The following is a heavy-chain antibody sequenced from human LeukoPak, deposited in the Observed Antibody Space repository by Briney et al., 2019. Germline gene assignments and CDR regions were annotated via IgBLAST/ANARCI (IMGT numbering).Heavy chain of an antibody. CDR3: AAQQQLRY. J-gene: IGHJ4*02. CDR2: ISYDGSNK. Sequence: GRSLRLSCAASGFTFSSYAMHWVRQAPGKGLEWVAVISYDGSNKYYADSVKGRFTISRDNSKNTLYLQMNSLRAEDTAVYCCAAQQQLRYWGQGTLVTVSS. D-gene: IGHD6-13*01. CDR1: GFTFSSYA. V-gene: IGHV3-30*01.